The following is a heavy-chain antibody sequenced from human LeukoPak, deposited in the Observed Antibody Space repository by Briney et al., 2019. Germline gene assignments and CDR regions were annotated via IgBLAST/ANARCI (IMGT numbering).Heavy chain of an antibody. D-gene: IGHD5-12*01. Sequence: PGRSLRLSCAASGFTFDDYAMHWVRQAPGKGLEWVSGISWNSGSIGYADSVKGRFTISRDNAKNSLYLQMNSLRAEDRALYYCAKGGRNYYYYYYMDVWGKGTTVTVSS. CDR1: GFTFDDYA. CDR3: AKGGRNYYYYYYMDV. V-gene: IGHV3-9*01. J-gene: IGHJ6*03. CDR2: ISWNSGSI.